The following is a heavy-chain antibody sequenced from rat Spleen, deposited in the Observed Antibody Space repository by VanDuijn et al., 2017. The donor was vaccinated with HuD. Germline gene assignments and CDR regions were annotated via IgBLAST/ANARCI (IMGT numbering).Heavy chain of an antibody. Sequence: EVQLVESGGGLVQPGRSLKLSCAVSGFTFSNYYMAWVRQAPTKGLEWVASIGTGGGNTYYRDSVKGRFTISRDNAKNTLYLQMDSLRSEDTATYYCTRGGYYRYWCQGVMVTVSS. V-gene: IGHV5-25*01. CDR2: IGTGGGNT. J-gene: IGHJ2*01. CDR1: GFTFSNYY. D-gene: IGHD1-1*01. CDR3: TRGGYYRY.